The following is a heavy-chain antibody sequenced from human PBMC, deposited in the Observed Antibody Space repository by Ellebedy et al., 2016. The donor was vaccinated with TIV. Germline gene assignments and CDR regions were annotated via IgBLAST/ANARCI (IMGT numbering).Heavy chain of an antibody. V-gene: IGHV4-31*03. CDR2: IYYSGDA. Sequence: LRLSCTVSGGSISSSNYFWSWIRQHPGKGLEWIGYIYYSGDAYYNPSLKSRVTISVDTSKNQFSLKLISVTAADTAIYYCAREVIIVATSDAFDIWGQGTMVTVSS. CDR3: AREVIIVATSDAFDI. CDR1: GGSISSSNYF. D-gene: IGHD5-12*01. J-gene: IGHJ3*02.